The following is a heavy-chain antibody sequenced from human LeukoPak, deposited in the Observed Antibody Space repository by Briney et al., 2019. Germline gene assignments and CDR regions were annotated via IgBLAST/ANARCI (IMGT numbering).Heavy chain of an antibody. CDR2: IKQDRSEK. J-gene: IGHJ5*02. CDR1: GFTFSNAW. Sequence: AGGSLRLSCAASGFTFSNAWMSWVRQAPGKGLELVANIKQDRSEKYYVDSVKGRFTISRDNAKNSLYLQMNSLRAEDTAVYYCARRGSIAAAVSWFDPWGQGTLVIVSS. CDR3: ARRGSIAAAVSWFDP. V-gene: IGHV3-7*01. D-gene: IGHD6-13*01.